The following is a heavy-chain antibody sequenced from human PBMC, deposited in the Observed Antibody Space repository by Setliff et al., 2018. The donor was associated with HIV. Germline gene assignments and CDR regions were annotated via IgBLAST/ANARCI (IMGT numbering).Heavy chain of an antibody. Sequence: SVKVSCKASGGILTNYSIHWVLQAPGQGLEWLGRLIPVSDTTNFKQNFHGRVTFIADRSPDTAYMELTSLTSDDTAVYYCARDLGGNNPGFEYWGQGTLVTVSS. D-gene: IGHD1-26*01. CDR3: ARDLGGNNPGFEY. CDR2: LIPVSDTT. J-gene: IGHJ4*02. V-gene: IGHV1-69*06. CDR1: GGILTNYS.